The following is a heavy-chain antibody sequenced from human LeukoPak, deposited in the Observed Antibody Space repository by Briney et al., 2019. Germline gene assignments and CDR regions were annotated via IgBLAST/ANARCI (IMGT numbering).Heavy chain of an antibody. CDR1: GFTFSSYW. V-gene: IGHV3-7*01. Sequence: GGSLRLSCAASGFTFSSYWMSWVRQAPGKGLGWVANIKQDGSEKYYMDSVKGRFTISRDNAKNSLYLQMNSLRAEDTAVYYCASLGITGTHDNWFDPWGQGTLVTVSS. D-gene: IGHD1-20*01. J-gene: IGHJ5*02. CDR3: ASLGITGTHDNWFDP. CDR2: IKQDGSEK.